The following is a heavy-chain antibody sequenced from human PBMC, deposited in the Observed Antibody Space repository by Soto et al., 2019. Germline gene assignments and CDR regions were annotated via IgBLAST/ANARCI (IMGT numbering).Heavy chain of an antibody. J-gene: IGHJ5*02. CDR2: VYTTGGT. CDR1: GDSFSNYY. V-gene: IGHV4-4*07. D-gene: IGHD3-10*01. CDR3: AREAAETVGDGYWCDP. Sequence: LSLTCAVSGDSFSNYYWSWIRQSAGRGLEWIGRVYTTGGTNYNPSLKGRVTVSVDTSKNQFSLKLYSVTAADTAVYFCAREAAETVGDGYWCDPWGQGTLVTVSS.